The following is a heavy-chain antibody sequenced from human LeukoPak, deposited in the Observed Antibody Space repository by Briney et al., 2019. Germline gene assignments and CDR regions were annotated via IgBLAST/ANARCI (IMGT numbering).Heavy chain of an antibody. D-gene: IGHD4-17*01. CDR1: GFSFISYG. V-gene: IGHV3-30*18. J-gene: IGHJ4*02. Sequence: PGGSLRLSCAASGFSFISYGMHWLRQAPGKGLEWVGVISDDGRRKDYADSVKGRFTISRDNSKDTLYLQMNSLRAEDTAVYYCAKRPSDYGDYVSYFDYWGQGTLVTVSS. CDR3: AKRPSDYGDYVSYFDY. CDR2: ISDDGRRK.